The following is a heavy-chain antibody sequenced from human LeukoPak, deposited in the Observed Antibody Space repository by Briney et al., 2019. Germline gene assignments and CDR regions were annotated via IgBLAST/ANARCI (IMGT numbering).Heavy chain of an antibody. D-gene: IGHD2-2*01. V-gene: IGHV1-8*01. J-gene: IGHJ4*02. CDR2: MNPNSGNT. CDR3: ARRYCSSTSCHYFDY. Sequence: ASVKVSCKASGYTFTSYDINWVRQATRHGLEWMGWMNPNSGNTGYAQKFQGRVTMTRNTSISTAYMELSSLRSEDTAVYYCARRYCSSTSCHYFDYWGQGTLVTVSS. CDR1: GYTFTSYD.